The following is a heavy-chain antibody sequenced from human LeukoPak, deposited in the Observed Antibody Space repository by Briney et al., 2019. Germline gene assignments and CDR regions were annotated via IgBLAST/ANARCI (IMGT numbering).Heavy chain of an antibody. CDR1: GFTFSSYA. V-gene: IGHV3-23*01. Sequence: GGSLRLSCAASGFTFSSYAMSWVRQALGKGLEWVSSISSSGVSTYYADSVKGRFTISRDSSKNTLYLQVNSLRAEDMAVYYCAKLGSSGYFQHWGQGTLVTVSS. J-gene: IGHJ1*01. CDR2: ISSSGVST. D-gene: IGHD3-22*01. CDR3: AKLGSSGYFQH.